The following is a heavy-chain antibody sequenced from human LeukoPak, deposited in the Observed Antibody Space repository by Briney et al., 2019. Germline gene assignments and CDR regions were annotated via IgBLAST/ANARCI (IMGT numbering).Heavy chain of an antibody. Sequence: GGSLRLSCAASGFTFSNFWMHWVRQAPGKGLVWVALIYGDGSFTRYADSVKGRFTISRDNAKNSLYLQMSNLRAEDTAVYFCARGGGLDVWGQGATVTVSS. D-gene: IGHD3-16*01. CDR2: IYGDGSFT. V-gene: IGHV3-74*01. CDR1: GFTFSNFW. CDR3: ARGGGLDV. J-gene: IGHJ6*02.